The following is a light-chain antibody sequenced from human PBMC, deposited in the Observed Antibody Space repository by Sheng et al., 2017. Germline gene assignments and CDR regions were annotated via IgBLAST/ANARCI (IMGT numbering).Light chain of an antibody. CDR2: GKN. CDR3: NSRDSSGNHWV. V-gene: IGLV3-19*01. J-gene: IGLJ3*02. CDR1: SLRTYY. Sequence: SSELTQDPAVSVVLGQTLRITCQGDSLRTYYASWYQQRPGQAPVLVIYGKNNRPSGIPDRFSGSSSGNTASLTITGAQAEDEADYYCNSRDSSGNHWVFGGGTKLTVL.